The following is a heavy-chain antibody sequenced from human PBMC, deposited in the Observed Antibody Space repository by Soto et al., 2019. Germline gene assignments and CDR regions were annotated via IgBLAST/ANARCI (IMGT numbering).Heavy chain of an antibody. J-gene: IGHJ4*02. V-gene: IGHV5-51*01. CDR2: TFPGDSDT. D-gene: IGHD5-12*01. CDR3: ARLVDGYHGY. CDR1: GYTFTSQW. Sequence: GESLKISCKASGYTFTSQWIGWVRQKPGIGLEWMGLTFPGDSDTRYSPSFQGQVTISADKSISTAFLQWSSLEASETAMYYCARLVDGYHGYWGQGTLVTVSS.